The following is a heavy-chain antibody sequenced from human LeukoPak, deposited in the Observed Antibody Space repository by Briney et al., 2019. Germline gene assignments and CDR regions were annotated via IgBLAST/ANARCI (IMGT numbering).Heavy chain of an antibody. CDR1: GGSISSYY. CDR2: INHSGST. CDR3: ARIRTVTTGHKSYDAFDI. V-gene: IGHV4-34*01. Sequence: SETLSLTCTVSGGSISSYYWSWIRQPPGKGLEWIGEINHSGSTNYNPSLKSRVTISVDTSKNQFSLKLSSVTAADTAVYYCARIRTVTTGHKSYDAFDIWGQGTMATVSS. J-gene: IGHJ3*02. D-gene: IGHD4-17*01.